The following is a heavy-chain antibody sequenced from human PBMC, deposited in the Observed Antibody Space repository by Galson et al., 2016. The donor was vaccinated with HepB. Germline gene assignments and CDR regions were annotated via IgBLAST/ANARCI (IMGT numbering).Heavy chain of an antibody. CDR1: GFNFSDYY. D-gene: IGHD3-9*01. V-gene: IGHV3-11*04. J-gene: IGHJ3*02. Sequence: SLRLSCAASGFNFSDYYMAWIRQAPGKGLEWLSYIRSSGSTVYSADSVRGRFTISRDNAKNSLYLQMSSLRPEDTAVYYCARHKRSGSYDILTGQTGLIWGQGTMVTVSA. CDR3: ARHKRSGSYDILTGQTGLI. CDR2: IRSSGSTV.